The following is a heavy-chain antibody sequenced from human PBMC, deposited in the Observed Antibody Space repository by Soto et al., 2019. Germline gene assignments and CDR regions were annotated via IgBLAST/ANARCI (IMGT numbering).Heavy chain of an antibody. CDR1: GITFSNYA. D-gene: IGHD3-16*02. CDR3: AKDPDRYDYVWGTYRYIDH. J-gene: IGHJ4*02. CDR2: ISTSGGRP. Sequence: GGSLRLSCTASGITFSNYAMTWVRQSSRQGLEWVSSISTSGGRPYYADSVKGRFTISRDNSKNTLYLQMNSLRVEDTAVYYCAKDPDRYDYVWGTYRYIDHWGQGTLVTVSS. V-gene: IGHV3-23*01.